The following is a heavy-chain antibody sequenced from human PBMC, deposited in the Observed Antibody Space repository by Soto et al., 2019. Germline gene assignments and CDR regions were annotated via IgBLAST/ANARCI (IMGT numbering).Heavy chain of an antibody. CDR3: ARQGGDSSGWYGGYYFDY. Sequence: EVQLVESGGGLVQPGGSLRLSCAASGFTFSSYAMYWVRQTPGKGLEYVSAISTNGGSTYNANSAKGRFTISRDNSKNTLYLQMGSLRAEDRAVYYCARQGGDSSGWYGGYYFDYWGQGTLVTVSS. CDR1: GFTFSSYA. CDR2: ISTNGGST. D-gene: IGHD6-19*01. J-gene: IGHJ4*02. V-gene: IGHV3-64*01.